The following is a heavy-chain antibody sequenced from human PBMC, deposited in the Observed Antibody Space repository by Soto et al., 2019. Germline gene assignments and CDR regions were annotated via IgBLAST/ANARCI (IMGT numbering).Heavy chain of an antibody. Sequence: QVQLVQSGAEVKKPGSSVKVSCKASGGTFSSYAISWVRQAPGQGLEWMGGIIPIFGTTNYAQKFQGRVKITADETTITATMALSSLRSEDKALYFCARVLGTYISSWPLYGMDVWGQGTTVTVSS. CDR3: ARVLGTYISSWPLYGMDV. V-gene: IGHV1-69*12. J-gene: IGHJ6*02. CDR1: GGTFSSYA. CDR2: IIPIFGTT. D-gene: IGHD6-13*01.